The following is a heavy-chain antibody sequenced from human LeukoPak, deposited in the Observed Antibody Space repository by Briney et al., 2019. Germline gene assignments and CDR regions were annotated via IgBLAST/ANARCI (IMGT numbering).Heavy chain of an antibody. CDR3: ARDYYSRFDY. Sequence: GGSLRLSCAASGFTLSRYGMNWVRQAPGKGLGWVSRINSEGSSTTYPDSVKGRFTISRDNANITLILQMNSLRAEDTAVYYCARDYYSRFDYWGQGTLVTVSS. V-gene: IGHV3-74*01. CDR2: INSEGSST. J-gene: IGHJ4*02. CDR1: GFTLSRYG. D-gene: IGHD3-22*01.